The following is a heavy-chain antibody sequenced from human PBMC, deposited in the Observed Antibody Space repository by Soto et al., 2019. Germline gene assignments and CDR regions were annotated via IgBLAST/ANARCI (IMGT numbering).Heavy chain of an antibody. J-gene: IGHJ4*02. CDR2: IYNDGRT. CDR1: GISVSSNY. Sequence: GSLRLSFEASGISVSSNYMIWVRQAPGKGLEWVSAIYNDGRTNYADSVKGRFTVSRETSKNTLYLQMNSLRGDDSAVYYCARPRIVGATDEYWGQGTLVTVSS. CDR3: ARPRIVGATDEY. D-gene: IGHD1-26*01. V-gene: IGHV3-53*01.